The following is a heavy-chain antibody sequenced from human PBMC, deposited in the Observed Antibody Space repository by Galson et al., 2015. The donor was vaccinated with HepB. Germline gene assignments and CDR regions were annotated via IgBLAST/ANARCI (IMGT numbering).Heavy chain of an antibody. V-gene: IGHV1-8*01. CDR1: GYTFTSDD. J-gene: IGHJ6*02. Sequence: SVKVSCKASGYTFTSDDVNWVRQASGQGLEWMGWMNPASGITGYAHNFQGRVTMTRNTSISTAYMELSSLRSEDTAVYYCARVIFAGDSPLGYYYGMDVWGQGTTVTVSS. D-gene: IGHD3-22*01. CDR2: MNPASGIT. CDR3: ARVIFAGDSPLGYYYGMDV.